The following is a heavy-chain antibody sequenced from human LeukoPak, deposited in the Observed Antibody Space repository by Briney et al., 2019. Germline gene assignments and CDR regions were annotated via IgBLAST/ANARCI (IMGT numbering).Heavy chain of an antibody. Sequence: ETSETLSLTCAVYGGSFNTYYWNWSRQSPGKGLEWIGEINHTGTTNYNPSLKSRFTISVDTSKNQFSLKLTSVTAADTAVYYCARGAADRNNYYYYIDVWGKGTTVTVSS. CDR3: ARGAADRNNYYYYIDV. V-gene: IGHV4-34*01. J-gene: IGHJ6*03. CDR1: GGSFNTYY. CDR2: INHTGTT. D-gene: IGHD1/OR15-1a*01.